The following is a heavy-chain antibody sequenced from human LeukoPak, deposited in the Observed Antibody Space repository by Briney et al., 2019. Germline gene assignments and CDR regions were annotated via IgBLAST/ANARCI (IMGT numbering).Heavy chain of an antibody. Sequence: GGSLRLSCAASGFTFSSYAMSWVRQAPGKGLEGVSAISGSGGSTYYADSVKGRFTISRDNSKNTLYLQMNSPTAEDTAVYYCPSDLVVTAPFDYWGQGTLVTVSS. CDR3: PSDLVVTAPFDY. J-gene: IGHJ4*02. V-gene: IGHV3-23*01. CDR2: ISGSGGST. D-gene: IGHD2-21*02. CDR1: GFTFSSYA.